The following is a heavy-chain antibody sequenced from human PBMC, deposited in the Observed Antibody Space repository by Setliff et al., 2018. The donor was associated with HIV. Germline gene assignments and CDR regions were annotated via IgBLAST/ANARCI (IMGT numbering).Heavy chain of an antibody. CDR2: IYNSAST. Sequence: SETLSLTCTVSGDSISTDCWTWIRQPPGKGLEWIGYIYNSASTSYNPSLKSRVTISVDTSKNQFSLKLSSVTAADTAVYYCARHSPSDYWGQGTLVTVSS. CDR1: GDSISTDC. CDR3: ARHSPSDY. J-gene: IGHJ4*02. V-gene: IGHV4-59*08.